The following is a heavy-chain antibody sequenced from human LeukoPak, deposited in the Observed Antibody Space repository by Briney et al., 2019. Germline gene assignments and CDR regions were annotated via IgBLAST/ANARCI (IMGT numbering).Heavy chain of an antibody. J-gene: IGHJ4*02. CDR3: ARYEGSVHSWVY. CDR1: GFTFSSCS. V-gene: IGHV3-30*03. Sequence: HPGGSLRLSCAASGFTFSSCSMTWVRQAPGKGLEWVAVISNDGSKRHYSDSVKGRFSIYRDNSKKKVDMQMNSLRAEDTALYYCARYEGSVHSWVYWGQGTLVTVSS. D-gene: IGHD3-22*01. CDR2: ISNDGSKR.